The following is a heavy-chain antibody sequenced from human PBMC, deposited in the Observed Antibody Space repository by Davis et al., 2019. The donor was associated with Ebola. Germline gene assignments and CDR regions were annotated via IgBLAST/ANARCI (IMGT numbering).Heavy chain of an antibody. Sequence: PSETLSLTCAISGDRVSSGGWNWIRQSPSRGLEWLGRTYYTSKWINDYAESVTSRIIINPDTSMNQFSLHLNSVTPEDTAVYYCARGWTRTGFDVWGQGIQVTVSS. CDR3: ARGWTRTGFDV. D-gene: IGHD6-19*01. CDR1: GDRVSSGG. V-gene: IGHV6-1*01. J-gene: IGHJ4*02. CDR2: TYYTSKWIN.